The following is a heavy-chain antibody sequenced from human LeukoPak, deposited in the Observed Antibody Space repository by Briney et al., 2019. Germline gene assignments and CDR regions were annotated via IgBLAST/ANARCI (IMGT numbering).Heavy chain of an antibody. J-gene: IGHJ6*03. D-gene: IGHD4-11*01. CDR1: GGSISSHY. Sequence: SETLSLTCTVSGGSISSHYWSWIRQPPGKGLEWIGSIYYSGSTYYNPSLKSRVTISVDTSKNQFSLKLSSVTAADTAVYYCARDRRLHRSFSYYYYYMDVWGKGTTVTVSS. CDR2: IYYSGST. V-gene: IGHV4-39*07. CDR3: ARDRRLHRSFSYYYYYMDV.